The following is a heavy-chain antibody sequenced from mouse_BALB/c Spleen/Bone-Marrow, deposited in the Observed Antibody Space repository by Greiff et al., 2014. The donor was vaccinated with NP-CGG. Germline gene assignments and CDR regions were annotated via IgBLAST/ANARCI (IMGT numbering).Heavy chain of an antibody. Sequence: VQLQQSGPELVKPGASVKMSCKASGYTFTDYYMKWVKQSHGKNLEWIGDTNPNNGDTFYNQKFKGKATLTVDTSSSTAYMQLNSLTSEDSAVYYCVTKGSSGYGLFAYWGQGTLVTVSA. J-gene: IGHJ3*01. CDR3: VTKGSSGYGLFAY. CDR1: GYTFTDYY. CDR2: TNPNNGDT. V-gene: IGHV1-26*01. D-gene: IGHD3-1*01.